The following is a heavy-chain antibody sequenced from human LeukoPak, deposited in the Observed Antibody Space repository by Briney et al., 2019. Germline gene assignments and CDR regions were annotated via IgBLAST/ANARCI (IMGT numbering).Heavy chain of an antibody. CDR3: ARTDKGYGTYFDY. J-gene: IGHJ4*02. D-gene: IGHD5-18*01. V-gene: IGHV3-48*03. CDR2: ISSSGSTI. Sequence: PGGSLRLSCAASGFTFSSYEMNWVRQAPGKGLEWVSYISSSGSTIYYADSVKGRFTISRDNAKNSLYLQMNSLRAEDTAVHYCARTDKGYGTYFDYWGQGTLVTVSS. CDR1: GFTFSSYE.